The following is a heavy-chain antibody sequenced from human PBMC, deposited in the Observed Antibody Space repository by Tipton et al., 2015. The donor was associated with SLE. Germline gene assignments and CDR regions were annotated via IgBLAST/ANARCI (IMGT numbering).Heavy chain of an antibody. Sequence: TLSLTCAVYGGSFSGYYWSWIRQPPGKGLEWIGEINHSGSTNYNPSLKSRVTISVDTSKNQFSLKLSSVTAADTAVYHCAREGNCSGGSCWNWFDPWGQGTLVTVSS. D-gene: IGHD2-15*01. CDR3: AREGNCSGGSCWNWFDP. CDR2: INHSGST. J-gene: IGHJ5*02. CDR1: GGSFSGYY. V-gene: IGHV4-34*01.